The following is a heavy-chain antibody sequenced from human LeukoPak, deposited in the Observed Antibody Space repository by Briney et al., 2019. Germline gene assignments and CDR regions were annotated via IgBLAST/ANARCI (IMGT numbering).Heavy chain of an antibody. CDR1: GGSFSGYY. CDR2: INHSGST. D-gene: IGHD2-2*01. J-gene: IGHJ3*02. CDR3: ARGPWGYGSSMDDAFDI. V-gene: IGHV4-34*01. Sequence: SETLSLTCAVYGGSFSGYYWSWIRQPPGKGLEWIGEINHSGSTNYNPSLKGRVTISVDTSKNQFSLKLSSVTAADTAVYYCARGPWGYGSSMDDAFDIWGQGTMVTVSS.